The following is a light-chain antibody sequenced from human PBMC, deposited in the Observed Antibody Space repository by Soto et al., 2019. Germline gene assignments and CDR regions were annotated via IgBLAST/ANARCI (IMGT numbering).Light chain of an antibody. J-gene: IGKJ1*01. Sequence: IQMPQSPSTLSASVGDRVTITCRASQSISTWLAWYQQEPGKAPKLLIHKASSLQSGVPSRFSGSGSGTDFTLTISSLHPDDFATYYCQQYNSYSPTFGQGTKVDI. V-gene: IGKV1-5*03. CDR3: QQYNSYSPT. CDR1: QSISTW. CDR2: KAS.